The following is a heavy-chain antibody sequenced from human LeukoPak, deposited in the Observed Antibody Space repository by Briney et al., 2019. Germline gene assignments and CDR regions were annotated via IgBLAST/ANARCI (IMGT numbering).Heavy chain of an antibody. CDR3: ARDLGSSWPRDAFDI. J-gene: IGHJ3*02. CDR2: INPSGGST. D-gene: IGHD6-13*01. V-gene: IGHV1-46*01. CDR1: GYTFTSYY. Sequence: ASVKVSCKASGYTFTSYYMHWVRQAPGQGLEWMGIINPSGGSTSYAQKFQGRVTMTRDMSTSTVYMELSSLRSEDTAVYYCARDLGSSWPRDAFDIWGQGTMVTVSS.